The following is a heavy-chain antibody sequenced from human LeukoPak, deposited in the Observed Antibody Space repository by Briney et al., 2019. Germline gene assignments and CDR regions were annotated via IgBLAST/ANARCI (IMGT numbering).Heavy chain of an antibody. V-gene: IGHV3-30-3*01. CDR2: ISYDGSNK. CDR3: ARGRLRFLEWFTNFDY. Sequence: GGSLRLSCAASGFTFSSYAMHRVRQAPGKGLEWVAVISYDGSNKYYADSVKGRFTISRDNSKNTLYLQMNSLRAEDTAVYYCARGRLRFLEWFTNFDYWGQGTLVTVSS. CDR1: GFTFSSYA. J-gene: IGHJ4*02. D-gene: IGHD3-3*01.